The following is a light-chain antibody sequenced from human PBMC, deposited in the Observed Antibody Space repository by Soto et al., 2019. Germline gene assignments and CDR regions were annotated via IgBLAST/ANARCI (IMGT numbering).Light chain of an antibody. CDR2: AAS. V-gene: IGKV1-39*01. CDR1: QSISSY. CDR3: QQSYSTPHLT. Sequence: DIQMTQSPSSLSASVGDRVTITCRASQSISSYLNWYQQKPGKAPKLLIYAASSLQSGVPSRFSGSGSGTDFTLPISSLQPEDFATYYCQQSYSTPHLTFGGGTKVEIK. J-gene: IGKJ4*01.